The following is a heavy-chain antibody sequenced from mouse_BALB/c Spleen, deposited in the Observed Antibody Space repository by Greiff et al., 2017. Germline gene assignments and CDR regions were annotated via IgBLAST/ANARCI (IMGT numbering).Heavy chain of an antibody. Sequence: EVKLMESGPSLVKPSQTLSLTCSVTGDSITSGYWNWIRKFPGNKLEYMGYISYSGSTYYNPSLKSRISITRDTSKNQYYLQLNSVTTEDTATYYCARYYYDYDGYAMDYWGQGTSVTVSS. D-gene: IGHD2-4*01. CDR3: ARYYYDYDGYAMDY. CDR1: GDSITSGY. J-gene: IGHJ4*01. CDR2: ISYSGST. V-gene: IGHV3-8*02.